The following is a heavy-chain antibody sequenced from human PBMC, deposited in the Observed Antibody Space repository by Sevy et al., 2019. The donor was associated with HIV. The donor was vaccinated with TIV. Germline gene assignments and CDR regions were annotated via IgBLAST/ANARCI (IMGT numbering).Heavy chain of an antibody. CDR2: IIPIFGTA. J-gene: IGHJ6*02. V-gene: IGHV1-69*13. CDR3: ASGVYDSSGYYYRYYGMDV. D-gene: IGHD3-22*01. Sequence: ASVKVSCKASGGTFSSYAISWVRQAPGQGLEWMGGIIPIFGTANYAQKFQGRVTITADESTSTAYMELSSLRSEDTAGYYWASGVYDSSGYYYRYYGMDVWGQGTTVTVSS. CDR1: GGTFSSYA.